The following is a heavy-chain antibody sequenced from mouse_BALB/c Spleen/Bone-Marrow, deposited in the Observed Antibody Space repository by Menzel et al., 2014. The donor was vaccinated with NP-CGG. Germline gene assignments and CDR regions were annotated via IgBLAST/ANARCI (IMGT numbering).Heavy chain of an antibody. CDR1: GFTFTDYY. J-gene: IGHJ4*01. CDR2: IRNKANGYTT. Sequence: DVKLVESGGGLVQPGGSLRLSCATSGFTFTDYYMSWVRRPPGKALEWLGFIRNKANGYTTEYSASVKGRFTISRDNSQSILYLQMNTLRAEDSATYYCARDDYYAMDYWGQGTSVTVSS. V-gene: IGHV7-3*02. CDR3: ARDDYYAMDY.